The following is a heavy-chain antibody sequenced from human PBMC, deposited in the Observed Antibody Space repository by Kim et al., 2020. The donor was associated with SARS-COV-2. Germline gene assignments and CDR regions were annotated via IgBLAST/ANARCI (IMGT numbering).Heavy chain of an antibody. CDR3: ARSHYYDILTGYTHYCFDY. D-gene: IGHD3-9*01. CDR1: GFTFSDYY. CDR2: ISSSGSTI. Sequence: GGSLRLSCAASGFTFSDYYMSWIRQAPGKGLEWVSSISSSGSTIYYADSVKGRFTISRDNAKNSLYLQINSLRAEDTAVYYCARSHYYDILTGYTHYCFDYWGQGTLVTVSS. V-gene: IGHV3-11*01. J-gene: IGHJ4*02.